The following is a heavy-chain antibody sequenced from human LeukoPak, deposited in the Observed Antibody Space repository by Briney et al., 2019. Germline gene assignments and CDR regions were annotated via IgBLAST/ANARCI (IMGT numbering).Heavy chain of an antibody. V-gene: IGHV4-34*01. CDR1: GGSFSGYY. CDR3: ARAGGGCSRTSCPIPYYGLDV. Sequence: SETLSLTCAVYGGSFSGYYWSWIRQPPGKGLEWIGEINHSGSTNYNPSLKSRVTISVDTSKSQFSLKLTSVTAADTAVYYCARAGGGCSRTSCPIPYYGLDVWGTGTTVTVSS. D-gene: IGHD2-2*01. CDR2: INHSGST. J-gene: IGHJ6*04.